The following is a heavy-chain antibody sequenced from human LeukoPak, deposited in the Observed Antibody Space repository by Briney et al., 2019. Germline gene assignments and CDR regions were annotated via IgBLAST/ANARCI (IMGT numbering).Heavy chain of an antibody. D-gene: IGHD2-15*01. V-gene: IGHV3-74*01. CDR2: IDGDASRT. J-gene: IGHJ3*01. CDR1: GFTFNNYW. Sequence: GGSLRLSCAASGFTFNNYWIHWVRQDPGKDLVWVSRIDGDASRTNYADSVKGRFTISRDNVKNMVYLQMSSLTVEDTAVYYCARYCNGDTCDGALDLWGQGTLVTVSS. CDR3: ARYCNGDTCDGALDL.